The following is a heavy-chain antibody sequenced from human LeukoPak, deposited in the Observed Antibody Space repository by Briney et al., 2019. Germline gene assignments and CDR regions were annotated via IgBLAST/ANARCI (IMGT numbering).Heavy chain of an antibody. Sequence: ASVKVSCKASGYTFTGYYMHWVRQAPGQGLEWMGWINPNSGGTNYAQKFQGRVTMTRDTSISTAYMELSRLRSDDTAVYYCARDNRKVAPAANIYYYYMDVWGKGTTVTVSS. D-gene: IGHD2-2*01. CDR2: INPNSGGT. CDR1: GYTFTGYY. V-gene: IGHV1-2*02. CDR3: ARDNRKVAPAANIYYYYMDV. J-gene: IGHJ6*03.